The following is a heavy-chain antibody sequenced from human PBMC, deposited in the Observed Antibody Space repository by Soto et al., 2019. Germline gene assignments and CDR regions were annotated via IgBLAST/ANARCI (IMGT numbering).Heavy chain of an antibody. Sequence: QVQLVQCGPEVKKPGASVKVSCKASGDTFTDYYIHWVRQAHGQGLEWMGTVNPSGGHTTYAQHFLGRMTMTRDTSTSTLYMELTSLTSEDTAVYYCARGGHVVVVTAALDYWGQGTLVTVSS. CDR2: VNPSGGHT. V-gene: IGHV1-46*01. CDR3: ARGGHVVVVTAALDY. D-gene: IGHD2-21*02. J-gene: IGHJ4*02. CDR1: GDTFTDYY.